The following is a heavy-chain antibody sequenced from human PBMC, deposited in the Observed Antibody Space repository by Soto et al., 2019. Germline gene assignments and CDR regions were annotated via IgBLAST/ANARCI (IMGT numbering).Heavy chain of an antibody. V-gene: IGHV1-3*01. Sequence: GSSWKVSGRASGYAGTSYAIQWGRQSPVQRLEWMGWINAGNGNTQYSQKLQGTVTMTTDTSTSTAYMEMRSLRFADTAVYYCARDPRSTSYPWRWFDPWGQGTLVSV. D-gene: IGHD2-2*01. CDR2: INAGNGNT. CDR1: GYAGTSYA. J-gene: IGHJ5*02. CDR3: ARDPRSTSYPWRWFDP.